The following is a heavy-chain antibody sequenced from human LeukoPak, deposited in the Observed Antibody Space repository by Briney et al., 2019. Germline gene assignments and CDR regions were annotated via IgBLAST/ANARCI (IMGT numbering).Heavy chain of an antibody. CDR2: ISYDASDK. D-gene: IGHD5-18*01. J-gene: IGHJ4*02. Sequence: PGGPLRLSCAASGFTFSSYGMHWVRQAPGKGLEWVAVISYDASDKYYVDSVKGRFTISRDNSKNTLCLQMNSLRAEDTAVYCCANGYSYVGDYWGQGTLVTVSS. CDR1: GFTFSSYG. CDR3: ANGYSYVGDY. V-gene: IGHV3-30*18.